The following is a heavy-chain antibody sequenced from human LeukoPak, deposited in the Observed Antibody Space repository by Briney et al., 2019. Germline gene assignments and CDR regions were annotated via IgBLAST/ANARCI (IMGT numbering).Heavy chain of an antibody. D-gene: IGHD4-17*01. J-gene: IGHJ4*02. Sequence: SETLSLTCAVYGGSFSGYYWSWIRQPPGKGLEWIGEINHSGSTNYNPSLKSRVTISVDTSKNQFSLKLSSVTAADTAVYYCARDQVTTYDFDYWGQGTLVTVSS. V-gene: IGHV4-34*01. CDR2: INHSGST. CDR1: GGSFSGYY. CDR3: ARDQVTTYDFDY.